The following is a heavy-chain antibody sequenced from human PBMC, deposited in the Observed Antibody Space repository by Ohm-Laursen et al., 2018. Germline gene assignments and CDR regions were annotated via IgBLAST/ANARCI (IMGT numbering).Heavy chain of an antibody. CDR2: INPNSGGT. J-gene: IGHJ4*02. CDR3: ATKGGIAGH. V-gene: IGHV1-2*02. D-gene: IGHD6-13*01. CDR1: GYTFTAYS. Sequence: ASVKVSCKASGYTFTAYSMHWVRQAPGQGLEWMGYINPNSGGTNYARNFQGRVTMTRDASSNTAYMQLTRLTSDDTAVYYCATKGGIAGHWGQGTLVTVSS.